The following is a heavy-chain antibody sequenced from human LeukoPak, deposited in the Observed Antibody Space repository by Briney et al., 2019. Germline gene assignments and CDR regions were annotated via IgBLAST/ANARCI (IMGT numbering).Heavy chain of an antibody. J-gene: IGHJ4*02. V-gene: IGHV3-21*01. CDR2: ISSSSSYI. CDR3: ARVEGYDSSGYYGD. CDR1: GFTFSSYS. D-gene: IGHD3-22*01. Sequence: GGSLRLSCATSGFTFSSYSMNWVRQAPGKGLEWVSSISSSSSYIYYADSVKGRFTISRDNAKNSLYLQMNSLRAEDSAVYYCARVEGYDSSGYYGDWGQGTLVTVSS.